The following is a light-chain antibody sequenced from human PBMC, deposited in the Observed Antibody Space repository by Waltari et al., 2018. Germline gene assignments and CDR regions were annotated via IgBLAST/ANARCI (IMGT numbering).Light chain of an antibody. CDR2: DAS. CDR3: QQCNKWPPT. CDR1: ESVATS. J-gene: IGKJ4*01. V-gene: IGKV3-15*01. Sequence: EMVMTQSLATLSVSPGERVALSCRASESVATSLAWYQQIPGQAPRLLIYDASTRATNVSVRFSGSGSGTEFTLTITSLQSEDFAVYYCQQCNKWPPTFGGGTKVEIK.